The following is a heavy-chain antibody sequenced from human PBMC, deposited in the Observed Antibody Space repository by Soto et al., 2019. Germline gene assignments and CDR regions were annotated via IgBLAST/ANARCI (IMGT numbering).Heavy chain of an antibody. D-gene: IGHD3-3*01. CDR3: ARGGMVIIPSATAFDY. CDR2: IYASGST. CDR1: GGSISPYY. V-gene: IGHV4-4*07. Sequence: SETLSLTCTVSGGSISPYYWSWIRQPAGKGLEWIGRIYASGSTNYNPSLKGRVTMSVATSKNQFSLKLSSMTAADAAVYYCARGGMVIIPSATAFDYWGQGTLVTVSS. J-gene: IGHJ4*02.